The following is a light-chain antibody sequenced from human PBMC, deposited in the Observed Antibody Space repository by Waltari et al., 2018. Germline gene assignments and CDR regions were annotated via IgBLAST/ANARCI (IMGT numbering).Light chain of an antibody. CDR1: ISNVGNYC. J-gene: IGLJ2*01. V-gene: IGLV1-51*01. CDR3: STWDNSLTEVV. CDR2: DND. Sequence: QSVLTQPPSVSAAPGQKVTISCSGSISNVGNYCVSWYHQLPGAAPKLLIYDNDKRPSGIPDRFSASKAGTSATLGITGLQIGDEADYYCSTWDNSLTEVVFGGGTKLTVL.